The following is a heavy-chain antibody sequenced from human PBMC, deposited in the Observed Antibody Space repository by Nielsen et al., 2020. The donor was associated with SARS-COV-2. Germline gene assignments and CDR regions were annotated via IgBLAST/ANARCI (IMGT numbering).Heavy chain of an antibody. CDR1: GFTFGTYP. CDR3: VRGRADYHFDY. CDR2: ISYDGGRE. D-gene: IGHD4-11*01. Sequence: GGSLRLSCVGSGFTFGTYPLYWVRQAPGKGLEWLTFISYDGGRENYADSVKGRFIVSRDNSKNTLFLQMNNLRPDDTSVYYCVRGRADYHFDYWGQGTLVSVSS. J-gene: IGHJ4*02. V-gene: IGHV3-30-3*01.